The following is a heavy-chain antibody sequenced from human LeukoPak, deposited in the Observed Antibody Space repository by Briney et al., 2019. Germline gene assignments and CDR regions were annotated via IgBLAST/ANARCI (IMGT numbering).Heavy chain of an antibody. J-gene: IGHJ6*02. CDR3: ARVAMAGPPRYYYYYGMDV. V-gene: IGHV4-59*01. CDR2: IYYSGST. CDR1: GGSISSYY. Sequence: SETLSLTCIVSGGSISSYYWSWIRQPPGKGLEWIGYIYYSGSTNYNPSLKSRVTISVDPSKNQFSLKLSSVTAADTAVYYCARVAMAGPPRYYYYYGMDVWGQGTTVTVSS. D-gene: IGHD2-15*01.